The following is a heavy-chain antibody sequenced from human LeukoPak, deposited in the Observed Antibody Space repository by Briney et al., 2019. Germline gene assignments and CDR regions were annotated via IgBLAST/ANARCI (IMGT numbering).Heavy chain of an antibody. CDR2: ISGRRT. CDR1: GFPFSCYA. Sequence: GGSLRLSCAASGFPFSCYALSWVRQAPGKGLEWVSAISGRRTYYTDSVKGRFTISRDNYKNTLYLQMNSLRAEDTAVYYWANTLTGGSSFDYWGQGTLVTVSS. D-gene: IGHD3-9*01. CDR3: ANTLTGGSSFDY. J-gene: IGHJ4*02. V-gene: IGHV3-23*01.